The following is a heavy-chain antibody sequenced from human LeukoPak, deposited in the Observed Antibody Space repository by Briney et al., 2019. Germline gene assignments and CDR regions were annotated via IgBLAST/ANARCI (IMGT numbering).Heavy chain of an antibody. V-gene: IGHV3-23*01. CDR2: ISGSGGST. J-gene: IGHJ4*02. CDR3: AKAAESSSWYYFDY. D-gene: IGHD6-13*01. Sequence: PGGSLRLPCAASGFTFSSYAMSWVRQAPGKGLEWVSAISGSGGSTYYADSVKGRFTISRDNSKNTPYLQMNSLRAEDTAVYYCAKAAESSSWYYFDYWGQGTLVTVSS. CDR1: GFTFSSYA.